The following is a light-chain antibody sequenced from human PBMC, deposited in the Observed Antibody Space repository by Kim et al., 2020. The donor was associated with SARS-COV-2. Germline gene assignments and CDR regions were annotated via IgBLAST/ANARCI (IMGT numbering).Light chain of an antibody. J-gene: IGKJ2*01. Sequence: PGERATLSGRASQSVSSSYLAWFQQKPGQAPRLLIYGASSRATGIPDRFSGSGSGTDFTLTISRLEPEDFAVYFCQQYGNSPRTFGQGTKLEI. V-gene: IGKV3-20*01. CDR1: QSVSSSY. CDR3: QQYGNSPRT. CDR2: GAS.